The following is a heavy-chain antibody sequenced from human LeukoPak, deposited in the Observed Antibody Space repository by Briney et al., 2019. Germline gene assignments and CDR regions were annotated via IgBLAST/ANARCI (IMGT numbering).Heavy chain of an antibody. J-gene: IGHJ3*02. CDR2: ISYDGSNK. CDR3: AKEGYYGSGRTSFDI. Sequence: GGSLRLSCAASGFTFSSYGMHWVRQAPGKGLKWVAVISYDGSNKYYADSVKGRFTISRDNSKNTLYLQMNSLRAEDTAVYYCAKEGYYGSGRTSFDIWGQGTMVTVSS. V-gene: IGHV3-30*18. CDR1: GFTFSSYG. D-gene: IGHD3-10*01.